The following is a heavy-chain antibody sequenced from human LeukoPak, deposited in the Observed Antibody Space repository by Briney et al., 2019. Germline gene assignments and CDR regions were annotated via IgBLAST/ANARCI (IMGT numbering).Heavy chain of an antibody. CDR2: IYYSGST. V-gene: IGHV4-59*01. CDR3: AREDAGGWFDP. Sequence: SETLSLTCTVSGGSISSYYWSWIRQPPGKGLEWIGYIYYSGSTNYNPSLKSRVTISVDTSKNQFSLKLSSVTAADTAMYYCAREDAGGWFDPWGQGTLVTVSS. J-gene: IGHJ5*02. D-gene: IGHD3-10*01. CDR1: GGSISSYY.